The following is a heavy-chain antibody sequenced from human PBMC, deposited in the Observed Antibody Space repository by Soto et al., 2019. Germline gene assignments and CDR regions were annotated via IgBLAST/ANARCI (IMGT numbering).Heavy chain of an antibody. D-gene: IGHD2-15*01. V-gene: IGHV3-33*01. CDR2: IWYDGSNK. Sequence: HRGGSLRLSCAASGFTFSSYGMHWVRQAPGKGLEWVAVIWYDGSNKYYADSVKGRFTISRDNSKNTLYLQMNSLRAEDTAVYYCARDGGRDVVVAEYFDYWGQGTLVTVSS. J-gene: IGHJ4*02. CDR3: ARDGGRDVVVAEYFDY. CDR1: GFTFSSYG.